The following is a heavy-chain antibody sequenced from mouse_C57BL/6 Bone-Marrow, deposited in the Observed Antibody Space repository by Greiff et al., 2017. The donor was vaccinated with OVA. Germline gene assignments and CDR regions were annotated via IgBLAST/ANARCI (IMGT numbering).Heavy chain of an antibody. D-gene: IGHD1-1*01. Sequence: VQLQQSGAELVKPGASVKLSCTASGFNIKDYYMHWVKQRTEQGLEWIGRIDPEDGEPKYAPKFQGKATITADPASNTAYLQLSSLTSEDTAVYYCAAPFYYYGSSYDYLDYWGKGTTLTVSS. CDR3: AAPFYYYGSSYDYLDY. CDR2: IDPEDGEP. CDR1: GFNIKDYY. J-gene: IGHJ2*01. V-gene: IGHV14-2*01.